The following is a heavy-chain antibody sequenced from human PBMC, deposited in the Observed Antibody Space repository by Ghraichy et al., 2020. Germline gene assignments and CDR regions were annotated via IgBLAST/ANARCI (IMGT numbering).Heavy chain of an antibody. Sequence: GGSLRLSCAASGFTFSSYGMHWVRQAPGKGLEWVAVIWYDGSNKYYADSVKGRFTISRDNSKNTLYLQMNSLRAEDTAVYYCARELPHYDFWTAYYYYGMDVWGQGTTVTVSS. CDR3: ARELPHYDFWTAYYYYGMDV. CDR2: IWYDGSNK. V-gene: IGHV3-33*01. CDR1: GFTFSSYG. D-gene: IGHD3/OR15-3a*01. J-gene: IGHJ6*02.